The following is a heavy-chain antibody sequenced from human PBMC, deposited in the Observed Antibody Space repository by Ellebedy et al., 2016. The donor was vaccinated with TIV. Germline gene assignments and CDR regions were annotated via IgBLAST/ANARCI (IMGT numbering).Heavy chain of an antibody. CDR3: ARGYSDDKGVDAFDI. J-gene: IGHJ3*02. D-gene: IGHD5-18*01. Sequence: GESLKISCVASGLTFSSYSMNWVRQAPGKGLEWVSSITGSGGQIYYADSVKGRFTISRDNYNNTLYLQMNSLRAEDTAVYYCARGYSDDKGVDAFDIWGQGTMVTVSA. V-gene: IGHV3-23*01. CDR1: GLTFSSYS. CDR2: ITGSGGQI.